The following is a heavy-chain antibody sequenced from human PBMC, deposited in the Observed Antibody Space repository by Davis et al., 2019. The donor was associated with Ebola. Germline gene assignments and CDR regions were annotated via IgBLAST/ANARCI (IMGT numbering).Heavy chain of an antibody. D-gene: IGHD3-10*01. CDR1: GGSISSSSYY. Sequence: GSLRLSCTVSGGSISSSSYYWGWIRQPPGKGLEWIGSIYYSGSTYYNPSLKSRVTISVDTSKNQFSLKLSSVTAADTAVYYCARQLLWFGELPHWYFDLWGRGTLVTVSS. CDR2: IYYSGST. CDR3: ARQLLWFGELPHWYFDL. J-gene: IGHJ2*01. V-gene: IGHV4-39*07.